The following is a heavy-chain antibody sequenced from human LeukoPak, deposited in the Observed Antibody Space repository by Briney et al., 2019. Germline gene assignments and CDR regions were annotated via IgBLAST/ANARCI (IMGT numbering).Heavy chain of an antibody. D-gene: IGHD1-14*01. CDR3: ARDNRGAFDI. CDR2: IYYIVNT. J-gene: IGHJ3*02. V-gene: IGHV4-59*01. CDR1: GGSISSYY. Sequence: PSETLSLTCTVSGGSISSYYWSWIRQPPGKGLEWIGYIYYIVNTNYNPSLKSRVTISVDTSKNQFSRKLSSVTAADTAVYYCARDNRGAFDIWGQGTMVTVS.